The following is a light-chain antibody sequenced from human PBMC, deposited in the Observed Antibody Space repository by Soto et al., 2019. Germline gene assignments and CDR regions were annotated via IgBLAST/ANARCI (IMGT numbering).Light chain of an antibody. V-gene: IGKV3-11*01. Sequence: EIVLTQSPATLTLSPGERATLSCRASQSVGTYVSWFQQKPGHPPRLLISGASNRAAGIPARFSGSGSGTDFSLTISSLEPEDFAVYDGQQNSNLQGTFGQGTKVDIK. CDR1: QSVGTY. CDR3: QQNSNLQGT. J-gene: IGKJ1*01. CDR2: GAS.